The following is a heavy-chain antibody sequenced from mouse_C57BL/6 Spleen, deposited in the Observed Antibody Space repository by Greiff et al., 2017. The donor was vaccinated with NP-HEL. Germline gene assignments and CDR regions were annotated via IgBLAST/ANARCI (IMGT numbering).Heavy chain of an antibody. CDR1: GYTFTSYW. Sequence: VQLQHSGAELVKPGASVKLSCKASGYTFTSYWMQWVKQRPGQGLEWIGEIDPSDSYTNYNQKFKGKATLTVDTSSSTAYMQLSSLTSEDSAVYYCAMRDGYYGLAYWGQGTLVTVSA. V-gene: IGHV1-50*01. J-gene: IGHJ3*01. CDR3: AMRDGYYGLAY. CDR2: IDPSDSYT. D-gene: IGHD2-3*01.